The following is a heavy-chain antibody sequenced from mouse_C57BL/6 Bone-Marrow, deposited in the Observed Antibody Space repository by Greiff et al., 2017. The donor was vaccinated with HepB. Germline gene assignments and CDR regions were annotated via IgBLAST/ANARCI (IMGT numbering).Heavy chain of an antibody. CDR1: GFSLTSYG. J-gene: IGHJ4*01. D-gene: IGHD1-1*01. CDR3: ARLEVVLRRYYAMDY. Sequence: QVQLKESGPGLVQPSQSLSITCTVSGFSLTSYGVHWVRQSPGKGLEWLGVIWSGGSTDYNAAFISRLSISKDNAKTQVSFKMNSLQADDTAIYYCARLEVVLRRYYAMDYWGQGTSVTVSS. V-gene: IGHV2-2*01. CDR2: IWSGGST.